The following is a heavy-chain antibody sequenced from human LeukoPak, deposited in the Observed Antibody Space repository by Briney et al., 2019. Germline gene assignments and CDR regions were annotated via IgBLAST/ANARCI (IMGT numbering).Heavy chain of an antibody. D-gene: IGHD3-22*01. CDR2: INNDGGGT. CDR1: GFTFSSYW. Sequence: GGSLRLSCAASGFTFSSYWMHWVRQAPGKGLVWVSRINNDGGGTDYADSVKGRFTISRDNAKNTLHLQMNSLRAEDTAVYYCARDYYESSGYPPEPYDNWGQGTLVTVSS. CDR3: ARDYYESSGYPPEPYDN. V-gene: IGHV3-74*01. J-gene: IGHJ4*02.